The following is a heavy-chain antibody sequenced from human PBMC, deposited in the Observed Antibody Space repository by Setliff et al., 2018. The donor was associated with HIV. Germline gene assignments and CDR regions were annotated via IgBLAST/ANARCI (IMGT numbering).Heavy chain of an antibody. J-gene: IGHJ4*02. D-gene: IGHD4-17*01. CDR3: AKGHYDDWYYFDY. Sequence: GGSLRLSCAASGFTFSSDAMSWVRQAPGRGLEWVSVITGSGGNTYYADSVKGRFTISRDNSENTLYLQMNSLRADDTAMYYCAKGHYDDWYYFDYWGPGTLVTVSS. CDR1: GFTFSSDA. V-gene: IGHV3-23*01. CDR2: ITGSGGNT.